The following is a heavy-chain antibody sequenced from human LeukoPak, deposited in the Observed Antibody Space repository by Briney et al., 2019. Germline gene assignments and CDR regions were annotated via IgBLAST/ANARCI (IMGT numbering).Heavy chain of an antibody. CDR2: IRYDGSNK. D-gene: IGHD4-11*01. Sequence: GGSLRLSCAASGFTFSSYGMHWVRQAPGKGLEWVAFIRYDGSNKYYADSVKGRFTISRDNSKNTLYLQMNSLRAEDTAVYYCARDLGTVTTRSNWFDPWGQGTLVTVSS. CDR1: GFTFSSYG. V-gene: IGHV3-30*02. CDR3: ARDLGTVTTRSNWFDP. J-gene: IGHJ5*02.